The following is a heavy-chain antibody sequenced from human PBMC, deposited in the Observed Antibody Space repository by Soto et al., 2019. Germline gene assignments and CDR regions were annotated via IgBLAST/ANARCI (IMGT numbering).Heavy chain of an antibody. J-gene: IGHJ4*02. CDR1: GGTFSSYA. D-gene: IGHD6-6*01. CDR2: IIPIFGTA. V-gene: IGHV1-69*12. CDR3: AIALKPVAARPEGFDY. Sequence: QVQLVQSGAEVKKPGSSVKVSCKASGGTFSSYAISWVRQAPGQGLEWMGGIIPIFGTANYAQKFQGRVTITADESTSXAYMELSSLRSEDTAVYYCAIALKPVAARPEGFDYWGQGTLVTVSS.